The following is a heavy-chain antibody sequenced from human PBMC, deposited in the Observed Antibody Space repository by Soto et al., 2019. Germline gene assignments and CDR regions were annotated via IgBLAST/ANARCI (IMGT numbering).Heavy chain of an antibody. J-gene: IGHJ3*02. CDR3: TTGVSAYDAGAFDI. CDR2: IKSKSDGGTK. V-gene: IGHV3-15*07. Sequence: GGSLRLSCAASGFTFTNAWMNWVRQAPGKGLEWVGRIKSKSDGGTKDYAAPVKGRFTISRDDSKNTLYVQINSLKTEDTAVYYCTTGVSAYDAGAFDIWGQGTMVTVSS. CDR1: GFTFTNAW. D-gene: IGHD5-12*01.